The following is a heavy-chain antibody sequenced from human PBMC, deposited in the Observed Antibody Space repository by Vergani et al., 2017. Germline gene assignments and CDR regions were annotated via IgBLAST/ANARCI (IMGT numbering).Heavy chain of an antibody. CDR2: ISSSSSTI. J-gene: IGHJ4*02. CDR1: GFTFSSYS. D-gene: IGHD3-3*01. CDR3: ARVGSITIFGVVPPAY. V-gene: IGHV3-48*02. Sequence: EVQLVESGGGLVQPGGSLRLSCAASGFTFSSYSMNWVRQAPGKGLEWVSYISSSSSTIYYADSVKGRFTISRDNAKNSLYLQMNSLRDEDTAVYYCARVGSITIFGVVPPAYWGQGTLVTVSS.